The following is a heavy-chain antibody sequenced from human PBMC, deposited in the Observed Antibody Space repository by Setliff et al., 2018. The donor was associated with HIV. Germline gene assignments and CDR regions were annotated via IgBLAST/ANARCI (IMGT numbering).Heavy chain of an antibody. CDR2: VYYSGST. J-gene: IGHJ6*03. Sequence: ETLSLTCTVSGASSIYFWGWIRQPPGKGLEWIGSVYYSGSTNYNPSLKSRVTISVDTSKNQFSLKLSSVTAADTAVYYCARQRDFDWLLQNYYYMDVWGKGATVTVSS. D-gene: IGHD3-9*01. CDR3: ARQRDFDWLLQNYYYMDV. V-gene: IGHV4-39*01. CDR1: GASSIYF.